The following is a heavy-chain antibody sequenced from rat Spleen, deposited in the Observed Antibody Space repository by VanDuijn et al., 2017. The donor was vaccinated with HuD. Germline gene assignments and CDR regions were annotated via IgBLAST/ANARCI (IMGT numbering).Heavy chain of an antibody. J-gene: IGHJ1*01. CDR2: IRTGGGNT. D-gene: IGHD5-1*01. Sequence: EVQLVESGGGLVQPGNSLKLSCVPSGFTFSNYGMAWVRQAPTKGLEWVASIRTGGGNTYYRDSVKGRFTNSRDNAKNTLYLQMDSLRSEDTATYYCTTDLTGSWYFDFWGPGTMVTVSS. CDR1: GFTFSNYG. CDR3: TTDLTGSWYFDF. V-gene: IGHV5S13*01.